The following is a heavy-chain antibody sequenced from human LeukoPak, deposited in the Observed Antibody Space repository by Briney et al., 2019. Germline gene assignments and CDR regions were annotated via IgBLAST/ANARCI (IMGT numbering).Heavy chain of an antibody. D-gene: IGHD1-26*01. CDR3: ASGQVGATTLFDY. J-gene: IGHJ4*02. CDR2: IYYSGST. Sequence: TPSETLSLTCTVSGAPSSRTYWSWIRQPPGKGLEGIGSIYYSGSTNYNPSLKSRVTISVATSKTHFSLNLTSVTAADTAVYYCASGQVGATTLFDYWGQGTLVTVSS. V-gene: IGHV4-59*01. CDR1: GAPSSRTY.